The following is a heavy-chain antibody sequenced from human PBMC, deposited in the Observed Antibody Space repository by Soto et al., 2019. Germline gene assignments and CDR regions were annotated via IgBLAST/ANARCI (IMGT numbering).Heavy chain of an antibody. V-gene: IGHV3-23*01. CDR2: ISGSGGST. CDR1: GFTFSSYA. CDR3: AKGSGVATHGGVFDY. J-gene: IGHJ4*02. D-gene: IGHD5-12*01. Sequence: GGSLRLSCAASGFTFSSYAMSWVRQAPGKGLEWVSAISGSGGSTYYADSVKGRFTISRDNSKNTLYLQMNSLRAEDTAVYYWAKGSGVATHGGVFDYWGQGTLVTVSS.